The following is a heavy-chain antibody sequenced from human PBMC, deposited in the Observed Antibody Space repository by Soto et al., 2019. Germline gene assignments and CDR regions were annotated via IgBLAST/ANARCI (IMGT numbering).Heavy chain of an antibody. CDR3: ARDRSYQKTGNYYYGMDV. D-gene: IGHD1-1*01. CDR2: IIPIFGTA. CDR1: GGTFSSYA. J-gene: IGHJ6*02. V-gene: IGHV1-69*13. Sequence: GASVKVSCKASGGTFSSYAISWVRQAPGQGLEWMGGIIPIFGTANYAQKFQGRVTITADESASTAYMELSSLRSEDTAVYYCARDRSYQKTGNYYYGMDVWGQGTTVTVSS.